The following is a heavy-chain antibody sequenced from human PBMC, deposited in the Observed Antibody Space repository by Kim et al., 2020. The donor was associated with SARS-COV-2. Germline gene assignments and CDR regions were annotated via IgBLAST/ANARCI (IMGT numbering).Heavy chain of an antibody. CDR3: ARVSNAVTTGFAY. J-gene: IGHJ4*02. D-gene: IGHD4-17*01. V-gene: IGHV4-59*01. Sequence: YTPTRTSRVTISVDTSKNQFSLKLSAVTAADTAVYYCARVSNAVTTGFAYWGQGTLVTVSS.